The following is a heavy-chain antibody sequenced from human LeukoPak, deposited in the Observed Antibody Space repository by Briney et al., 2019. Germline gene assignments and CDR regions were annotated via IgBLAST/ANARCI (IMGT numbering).Heavy chain of an antibody. D-gene: IGHD6-13*01. J-gene: IGHJ4*02. CDR3: ARDAGSSRSYYFDY. CDR2: IWYDGSNK. CDR1: GFTFSSYG. Sequence: GGSLRLSCAASGFTFSSYGMHWVRQAPGKGLEWVAVIWYDGSNKYYADSVKGRFTISRDNSKNTLYLQMNSLRAEDTAVYYCARDAGSSRSYYFDYWGQGTLVTVSS. V-gene: IGHV3-33*01.